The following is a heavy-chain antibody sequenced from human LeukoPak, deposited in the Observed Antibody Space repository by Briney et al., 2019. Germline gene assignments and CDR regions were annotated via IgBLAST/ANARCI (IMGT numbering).Heavy chain of an antibody. D-gene: IGHD2-2*01. Sequence: GGSLRLSCAASGFTFSSYAMHWVRQAPDKGLEWVAVISYDGSNKYYADSVKGRFTISRDNSKNTLYLQMNSLRAEDTAAYYCASLIVVVPAANNWFDPWGQGTLVTVSS. J-gene: IGHJ5*02. V-gene: IGHV3-30*01. CDR1: GFTFSSYA. CDR2: ISYDGSNK. CDR3: ASLIVVVPAANNWFDP.